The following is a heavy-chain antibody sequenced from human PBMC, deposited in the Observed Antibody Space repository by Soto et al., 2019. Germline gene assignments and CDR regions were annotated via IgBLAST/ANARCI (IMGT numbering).Heavy chain of an antibody. J-gene: IGHJ3*01. CDR3: ATSRNYYFDSSGPDAFDV. D-gene: IGHD3-22*01. V-gene: IGHV1-2*04. CDR1: GYTFTGYY. CDR2: INPNSGGT. Sequence: ASVKVSCKASGYTFTGYYIHWVRQAPGQGLEWLGWINPNSGGTNYAQTFQGWVTITRDTSINTAYMELSRLRSDDSAVYYCATSRNYYFDSSGPDAFDVWG.